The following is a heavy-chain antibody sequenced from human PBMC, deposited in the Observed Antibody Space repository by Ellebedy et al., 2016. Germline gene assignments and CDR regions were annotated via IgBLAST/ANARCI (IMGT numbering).Heavy chain of an antibody. CDR1: GFTFSSYW. V-gene: IGHV3-74*01. D-gene: IGHD3-3*01. CDR3: ARDPSHYDFWSGYSDTYFDY. Sequence: GGSLRLSCAASGFTFSSYWMHWVRQAPGKGLVWVSRINSDGSSTSYADSVKGRFTISRDNAKNTLYLQMNSLRAEDTAVYYCARDPSHYDFWSGYSDTYFDYWGQGTLVTVSS. J-gene: IGHJ4*02. CDR2: INSDGSST.